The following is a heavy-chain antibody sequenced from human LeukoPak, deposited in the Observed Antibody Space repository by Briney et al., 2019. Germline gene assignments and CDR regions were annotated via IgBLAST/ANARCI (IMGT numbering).Heavy chain of an antibody. CDR1: GGSISSGSYY. V-gene: IGHV4-61*02. J-gene: IGHJ5*02. Sequence: SSETLSLTCTVSGGSISSGSYYWSWIRQPAGKGLEWIGRIYTSGSTNYNPSLKSRVTISVDTSKNQFSLKLSSVTAADTAVYYCARHPRSSSWYARFDPWGQGTLVSVSS. D-gene: IGHD6-13*01. CDR2: IYTSGST. CDR3: ARHPRSSSWYARFDP.